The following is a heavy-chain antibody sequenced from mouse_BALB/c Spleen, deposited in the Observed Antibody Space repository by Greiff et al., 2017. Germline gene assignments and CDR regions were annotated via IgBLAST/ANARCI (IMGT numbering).Heavy chain of an antibody. J-gene: IGHJ4*01. V-gene: IGHV1S135*01. Sequence: EVQLQQSGPELMKPGASVKISCKASGYSFTSYYMHWVKQSHGKSLEWIGYIDPFNGGTSYNQKFKGKATLTVDKSSSTAYMHLSSLTSEDSAVYYCASPLSMDDWGQGTSVTVSS. D-gene: IGHD6-5*01. CDR3: ASPLSMDD. CDR2: IDPFNGGT. CDR1: GYSFTSYY.